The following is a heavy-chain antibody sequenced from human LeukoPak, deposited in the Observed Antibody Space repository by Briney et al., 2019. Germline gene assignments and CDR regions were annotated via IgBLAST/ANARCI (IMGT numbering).Heavy chain of an antibody. J-gene: IGHJ4*02. CDR3: ANGRRGSSGYFYYFDY. CDR1: GFTFSSYA. D-gene: IGHD3-22*01. Sequence: GGSLRLSCAASGFTFSSYAMSWVRQAPGKGLEWVSAISGSGGSTYYADSVKGRFTISRDNSKNTLYLQMNSLRAEDTAVYYCANGRRGSSGYFYYFDYWGQGTLVTVSS. V-gene: IGHV3-23*01. CDR2: ISGSGGST.